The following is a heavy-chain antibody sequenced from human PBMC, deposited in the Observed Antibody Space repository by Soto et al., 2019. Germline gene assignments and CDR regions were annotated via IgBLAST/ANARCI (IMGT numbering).Heavy chain of an antibody. CDR3: ARDKVVTGDFDY. CDR1: GGTFSSYS. CDR2: IIPILGIA. J-gene: IGHJ4*02. Sequence: QVQLVQSGTEVKKSGSSVKVSCKASGGTFSSYSISWMRQAPGQGLEWMGRIIPILGIANYAQKFQGRVTITADKSTSTAYIELSSLRSEDTAIYYCARDKVVTGDFDYWGQGTLVTVSS. V-gene: IGHV1-69*04. D-gene: IGHD2-21*02.